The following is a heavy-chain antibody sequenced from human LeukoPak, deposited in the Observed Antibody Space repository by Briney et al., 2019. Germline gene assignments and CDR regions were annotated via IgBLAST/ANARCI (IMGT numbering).Heavy chain of an antibody. CDR3: ARLLYYYGSGSYWYFDY. J-gene: IGHJ4*02. D-gene: IGHD3-10*01. CDR2: IIPIFGTA. CDR1: GGTFSSYA. V-gene: IGHV1-69*01. Sequence: SVKVSCEASGGTFSSYAISWVRQAPGQGLEWMGGIIPIFGTANYAQKFQGRVTITADESTSTAYMELSSLRSEDTAVYYCARLLYYYGSGSYWYFDYWGQGTLVTVSS.